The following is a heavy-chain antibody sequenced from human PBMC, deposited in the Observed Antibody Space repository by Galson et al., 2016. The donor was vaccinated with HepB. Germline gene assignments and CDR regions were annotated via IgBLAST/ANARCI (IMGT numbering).Heavy chain of an antibody. J-gene: IGHJ4*02. CDR3: TTSGDSYGCFGY. Sequence: SLRLSCAASGFTFSNAWMSWVRQAPGKGLEWVGRIKSETDGGTTDYSAPVNGGFTISRDDSKNMLYMQLNSLKTEDTAVYYCTTSGDSYGCFGYWGQGALVTVSS. V-gene: IGHV3-15*01. CDR1: GFTFSNAW. CDR2: IKSETDGGTT. D-gene: IGHD5-12*01.